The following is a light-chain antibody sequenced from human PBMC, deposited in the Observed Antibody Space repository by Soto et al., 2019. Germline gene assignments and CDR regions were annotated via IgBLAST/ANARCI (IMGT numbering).Light chain of an antibody. CDR1: SSAVGSNNL. V-gene: IGLV2-23*01. CDR2: EDS. Sequence: QSVLTQPASVSGSPGPSITISCTGTSSAVGSNNLGYWYQQHPGKAPKVMIYEDSKRHSGVSNRFSGARSGNTATPTISGLRAEDEADYYCCSFAGSRGWVFGGGTKLTVL. CDR3: CSFAGSRGWV. J-gene: IGLJ3*02.